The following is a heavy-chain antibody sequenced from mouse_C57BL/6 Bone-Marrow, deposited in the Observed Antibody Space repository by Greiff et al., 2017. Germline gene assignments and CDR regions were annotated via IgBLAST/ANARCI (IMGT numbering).Heavy chain of an antibody. CDR2: ILPGGGST. J-gene: IGHJ2*01. CDR1: GYTFTGYW. Sequence: VMLVESGAELMKPGASVKLSCKATGYTFTGYWIEWVKQRPGHGLEWIGEILPGGGSTNYNEKFKGKATFTADTSSNTAYMQLSSLTTEDSAIYYCAREDGYGDYFDYWGQGTTLTVSS. V-gene: IGHV1-9*01. CDR3: AREDGYGDYFDY. D-gene: IGHD2-2*01.